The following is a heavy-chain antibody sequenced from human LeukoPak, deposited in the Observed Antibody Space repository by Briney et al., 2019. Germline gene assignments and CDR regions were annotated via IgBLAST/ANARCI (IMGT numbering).Heavy chain of an antibody. V-gene: IGHV3-21*01. D-gene: IGHD5-24*01. J-gene: IGHJ3*02. Sequence: GGSLRLSCAASGFTVSSNFMSWVRQAPGRGLEWVSAISGSGGNTYYADSVEGRFTISRDNAKNSLYLQMNSLRAEDTAVYYCAREGARWLQSRPAFDIWGQGTMVTVSS. CDR3: AREGARWLQSRPAFDI. CDR2: ISGSGGNT. CDR1: GFTVSSNF.